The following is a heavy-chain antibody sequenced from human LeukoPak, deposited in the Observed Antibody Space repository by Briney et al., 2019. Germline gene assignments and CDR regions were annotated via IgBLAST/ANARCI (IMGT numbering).Heavy chain of an antibody. CDR2: IYHSGTT. CDR1: GAFITNSHW. CDR3: ATYFYGEYGSYYFDY. J-gene: IGHJ4*02. V-gene: IGHV4-4*02. Sequence: PSGTLSLTCAVSGAFITNSHWWSWARQPPGKGLEWIGEIYHSGTTNYNPSPKSRVTMSVDKSKNQFSLKLSSVTAADTAVYYCATYFYGEYGSYYFDYWGQGTLVTVSS. D-gene: IGHD4-17*01.